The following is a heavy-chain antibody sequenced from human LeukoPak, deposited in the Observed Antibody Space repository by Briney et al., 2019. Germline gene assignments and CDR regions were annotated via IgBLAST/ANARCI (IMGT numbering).Heavy chain of an antibody. D-gene: IGHD3-10*01. J-gene: IGHJ5*02. CDR2: IIPIFGTA. CDR1: GGTFSSYA. CDR3: ARDTNNYYGSGSYHWFDP. Sequence: SVKVPCKASGGTFSSYAISWVRQAPGQGLEWMGGIIPIFGTANYAQKFQGRVTITADESTSTAYMELSSLRSEDTAVYYCARDTNNYYGSGSYHWFDPWGQGTLVTVSS. V-gene: IGHV1-69*13.